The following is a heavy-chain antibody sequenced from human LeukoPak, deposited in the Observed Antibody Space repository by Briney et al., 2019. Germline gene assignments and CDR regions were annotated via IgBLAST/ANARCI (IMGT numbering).Heavy chain of an antibody. CDR2: IYYSGRT. Sequence: ASQTLSLTCTVAGGSISSYYWSWIRQPPGNGLEWNGYIYYSGRTNYNPSLKSRVTIPVDTSKNQFSLKLSSVTAADTAVYYCARDRLYWFDPWGQGTLVTVSS. CDR3: ARDRLYWFDP. CDR1: GGSISSYY. V-gene: IGHV4-59*01. J-gene: IGHJ5*02.